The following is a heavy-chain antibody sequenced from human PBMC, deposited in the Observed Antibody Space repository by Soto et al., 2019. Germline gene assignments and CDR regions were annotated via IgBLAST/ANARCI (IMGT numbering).Heavy chain of an antibody. CDR2: ISYDGSNE. J-gene: IGHJ6*04. Sequence: QVQLVESGGGVVQPGRSLRLSCVASGFTFSSYGMHWVRQAPGKGLEWVAVISYDGSNEDSTDSVKGRFTISRDNSRNTRYQKMKSLRAEDTSVYHCANTFNSYDIIRGYHYSNGMDVGGKGTTVTGSP. V-gene: IGHV3-30*18. D-gene: IGHD5-18*01. CDR3: ANTFNSYDIIRGYHYSNGMDV. CDR1: GFTFSSYG.